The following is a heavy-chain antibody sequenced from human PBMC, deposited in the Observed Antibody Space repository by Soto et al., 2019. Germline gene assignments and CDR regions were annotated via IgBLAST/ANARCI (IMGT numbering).Heavy chain of an antibody. V-gene: IGHV3-33*01. Sequence: GGSLRLSCAASGFSFSNYGMHWVRQAPGKGLEWVALIWHDGSNKYYAESVKGRFTISRDNSKDMVYLQMNSLRAEDTAMYYCARDGDANTGFGKDYWGQGTLVTVSS. D-gene: IGHD3-16*01. CDR1: GFSFSNYG. J-gene: IGHJ4*02. CDR3: ARDGDANTGFGKDY. CDR2: IWHDGSNK.